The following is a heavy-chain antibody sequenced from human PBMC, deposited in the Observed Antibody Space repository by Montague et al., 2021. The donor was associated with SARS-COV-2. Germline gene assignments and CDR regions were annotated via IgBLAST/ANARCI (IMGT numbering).Heavy chain of an antibody. CDR3: AKGAYKFDY. V-gene: IGHV3-23*03. Sequence: SLRLSCAASGFTFSTYALSWVRQAPGKGLEWVPVIYGGGTTTYYADSVKGRFTISRDNSKNTVYMQMDSLKAEDTAVYYCAKGAYKFDYWGQGTLVTVSS. J-gene: IGHJ4*02. CDR2: IYGGGTTT. D-gene: IGHD3-16*01. CDR1: GFTFSTYA.